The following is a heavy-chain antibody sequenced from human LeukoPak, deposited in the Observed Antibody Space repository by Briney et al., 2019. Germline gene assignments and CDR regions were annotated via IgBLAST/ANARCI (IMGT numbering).Heavy chain of an antibody. CDR2: IIPIFGTA. Sequence: SVKVSCKASGGTFSSYAISWVRQAPGQGLEWMGGIIPIFGTANYAQKFQGRVTITADESTSTAYMELSSLRFEDTAVYYCARGYCSGGSCYSGGYYFDYWGQGTLVTVSS. V-gene: IGHV1-69*01. J-gene: IGHJ4*02. CDR3: ARGYCSGGSCYSGGYYFDY. D-gene: IGHD2-15*01. CDR1: GGTFSSYA.